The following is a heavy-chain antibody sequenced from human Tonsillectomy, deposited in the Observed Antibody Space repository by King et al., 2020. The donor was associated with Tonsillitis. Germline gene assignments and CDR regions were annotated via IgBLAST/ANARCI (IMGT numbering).Heavy chain of an antibody. J-gene: IGHJ4*02. CDR1: GGSVNSGGYY. CDR3: ARLECGSDWSRAFSYYFDY. Sequence: VQLQESGPGVVEPSETLSLTCTVSGGSVNSGGYYWSWVRQSPGKGLEWIGYIYYSGSTNYSPSLKSRVTISMDTSKNQFSLNLNSVTAADTAVYYCARLECGSDWSRAFSYYFDYWGQGTLVTVSS. D-gene: IGHD6-19*01. CDR2: IYYSGST. V-gene: IGHV4-61*08.